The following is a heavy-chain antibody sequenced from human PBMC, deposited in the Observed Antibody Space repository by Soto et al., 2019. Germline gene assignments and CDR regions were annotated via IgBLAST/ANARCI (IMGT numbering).Heavy chain of an antibody. CDR3: ARGKDYGMDV. J-gene: IGHJ6*02. CDR2: INHSGST. CDR1: GGSFSGYY. Sequence: KASETLSLTCAVYGGSFSGYYWSWIRQPPGKGLEWIGEINHSGSTNYNPSLKSRVTISVDTSKNQFSLKLSSVTAADTAVYYCARGKDYGMDVWGQGTTVTVSS. V-gene: IGHV4-34*01.